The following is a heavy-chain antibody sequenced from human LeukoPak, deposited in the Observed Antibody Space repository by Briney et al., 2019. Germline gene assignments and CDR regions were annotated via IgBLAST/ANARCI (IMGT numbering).Heavy chain of an antibody. D-gene: IGHD3-10*01. CDR3: VRGTPTPGMDY. V-gene: IGHV7-4-1*02. J-gene: IGHJ4*02. Sequence: ASVKVSCQGSGYPFTKYAIRWVRPAPGPGLEYMGWIDTNTGNPTYAQGFTGRFVFSLDTSVSTAYLQITSLKADDTAAYYCVRGTPTPGMDYWGQGTQVTVSS. CDR1: GYPFTKYA. CDR2: IDTNTGNP.